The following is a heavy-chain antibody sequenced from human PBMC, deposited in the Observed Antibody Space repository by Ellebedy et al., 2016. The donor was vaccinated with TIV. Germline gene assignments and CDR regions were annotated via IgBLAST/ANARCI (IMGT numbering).Heavy chain of an antibody. Sequence: PSETLSLTCTVSGGSISSSSFYWGWVRQPTGKGLEWVSAIGTAGDTYYPGSVKGRFTISRDNAKNSLYLQMNSLRAGDTAVYYCARGEQQLVSGYYYYCGMDVWGQGTTVTVSS. D-gene: IGHD6-13*01. CDR1: GGSISSSSFY. J-gene: IGHJ6*02. CDR2: IGTAGDT. CDR3: ARGEQQLVSGYYYYCGMDV. V-gene: IGHV3-13*01.